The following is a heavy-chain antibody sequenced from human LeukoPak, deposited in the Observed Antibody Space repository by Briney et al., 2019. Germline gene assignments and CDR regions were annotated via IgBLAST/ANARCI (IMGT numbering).Heavy chain of an antibody. V-gene: IGHV3-30*03. CDR1: GFTFSSYG. CDR3: AIDYYDASFDY. CDR2: ISYDGSNK. D-gene: IGHD3-22*01. J-gene: IGHJ4*02. Sequence: PGGSLRLSCAASGFTFSSYGMHWVRQAPGKGLEWVAVISYDGSNKYYADSVKGRFTISRDNSKNTLYLQMNSLRAEDTAVYYCAIDYYDASFDYWGQGTLVTVSS.